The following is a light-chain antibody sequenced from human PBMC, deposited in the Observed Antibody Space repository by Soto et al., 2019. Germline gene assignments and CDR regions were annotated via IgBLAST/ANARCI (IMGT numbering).Light chain of an antibody. J-gene: IGLJ1*01. V-gene: IGLV2-8*01. Sequence: QSVLTQPPSASGSPGQSVTISCTGTKSDIDVYDFVSWYQHHPGKAPRLIIYEVVQRPSGVPDRFSGSKSGNTASLTVSGLQAADEADYFCKSYAGSNTYVFGSGTKVTVL. CDR2: EVV. CDR3: KSYAGSNTYV. CDR1: KSDIDVYDF.